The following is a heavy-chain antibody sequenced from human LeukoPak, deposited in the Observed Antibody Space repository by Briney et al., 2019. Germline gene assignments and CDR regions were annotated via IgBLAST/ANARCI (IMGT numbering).Heavy chain of an antibody. CDR1: GYTFTGYY. Sequence: GASVKVSCKASGYTFTGYYMHWVRQAPGQGLEWMGWINPNSGGINYAQKFQGWVTMTRDTSISTAYMELSRLRSDDTAVYYCARGYDSSGYYDYWGQGTLVTVSS. J-gene: IGHJ4*02. D-gene: IGHD3-22*01. CDR3: ARGYDSSGYYDY. V-gene: IGHV1-2*04. CDR2: INPNSGGI.